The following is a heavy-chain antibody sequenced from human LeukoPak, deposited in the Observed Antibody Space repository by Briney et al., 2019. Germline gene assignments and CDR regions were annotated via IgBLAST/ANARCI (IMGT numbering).Heavy chain of an antibody. J-gene: IGHJ4*02. CDR2: ITGSGGGT. CDR1: GFTFSNYA. V-gene: IGHV3-23*01. CDR3: VKWGDYDVLTGYYDPDY. Sequence: GGSLRLSCAASGFTFSNYAMSWVRQAPGKGLQWVSAITGSGGGTYYADSVKGRFTISRENFKNTLYLQVNSLRAEDTAAYHCVKWGDYDVLTGYYDPDYWGQGTLVTVSS. D-gene: IGHD3-9*01.